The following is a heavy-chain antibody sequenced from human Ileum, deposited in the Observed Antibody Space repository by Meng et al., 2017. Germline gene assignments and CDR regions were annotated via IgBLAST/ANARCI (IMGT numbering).Heavy chain of an antibody. V-gene: IGHV1-18*01. D-gene: IGHD3-22*01. CDR1: GYTFTSYG. Sequence: ASVKVSCKASGYTFTSYGISWVRQAPGQGLEWMGWISAYNGNTNYAQKLQGRVTMTTDTSTSTAYMELRSLRSDDTAVYYCARDLEARDYYDSSDPGWGYWGQGTLVTVSS. CDR3: ARDLEARDYYDSSDPGWGY. CDR2: ISAYNGNT. J-gene: IGHJ4*02.